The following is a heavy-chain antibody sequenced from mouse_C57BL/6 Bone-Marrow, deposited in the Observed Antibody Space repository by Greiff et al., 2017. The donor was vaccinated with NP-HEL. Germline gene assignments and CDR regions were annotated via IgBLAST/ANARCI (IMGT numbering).Heavy chain of an antibody. D-gene: IGHD1-1*01. CDR3: ASGDYYGSSYGAMDY. CDR2: ISYDGSN. CDR1: GYSITSGYY. Sequence: ESGPGLVKPSQSLSLTCSVTGYSITSGYYWNWIRQFPGNKLEWMGYISYDGSNNYNPSLKNRISITRDPSKNQFFLKLNSVTTEDTATYYCASGDYYGSSYGAMDYWGQGTSVTVSS. J-gene: IGHJ4*01. V-gene: IGHV3-6*01.